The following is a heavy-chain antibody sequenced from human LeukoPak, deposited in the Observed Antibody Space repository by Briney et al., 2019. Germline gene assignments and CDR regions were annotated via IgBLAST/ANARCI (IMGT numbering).Heavy chain of an antibody. J-gene: IGHJ5*02. CDR3: AVQEAGHYDFWSGYNP. V-gene: IGHV4-30-4*01. CDR2: IYYSGST. CDR1: GGSISSGDYY. D-gene: IGHD3-3*01. Sequence: SETLSLTCTVSGGSISSGDYYWSWIRQPPGKGLEWIGYIYYSGSTYYNPSLKSRVTISVDTSKNQFSLKLSSVTAADTAVYYCAVQEAGHYDFWSGYNPWGQGTLVTVSS.